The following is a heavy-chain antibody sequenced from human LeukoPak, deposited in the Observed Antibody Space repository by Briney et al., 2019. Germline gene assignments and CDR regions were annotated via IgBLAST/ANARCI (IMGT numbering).Heavy chain of an antibody. V-gene: IGHV4-59*08. CDR1: GGSISSYY. Sequence: PSETLSLTCTVSGGSISSYYWSWIRQPPGKGLEWIGYIYYSGSTNYNPSLKSRVTISVDTSKNQFSLKLSSVTAADTAVYYCASVAVAGTGYFQHWGQGTLVTVSS. CDR2: IYYSGST. D-gene: IGHD6-19*01. CDR3: ASVAVAGTGYFQH. J-gene: IGHJ1*01.